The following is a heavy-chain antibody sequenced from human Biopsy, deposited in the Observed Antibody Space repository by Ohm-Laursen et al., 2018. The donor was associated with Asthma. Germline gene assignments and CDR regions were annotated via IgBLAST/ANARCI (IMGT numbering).Heavy chain of an antibody. CDR2: VNTGNGDT. CDR1: GYTFIGCH. J-gene: IGHJ3*01. D-gene: IGHD3-9*01. V-gene: IGHV1-3*04. CDR3: ARTYYDFLTGQVKDVFGV. Sequence: SVKVSCKASGYTFIGCHIHWMRQAPGQRLEWMGWVNTGNGDTKYSQKFQGRVTITRDTSAGTAYMELRSLRSEDTATYYCARTYYDFLTGQVKDVFGVWGQGTMVTVSS.